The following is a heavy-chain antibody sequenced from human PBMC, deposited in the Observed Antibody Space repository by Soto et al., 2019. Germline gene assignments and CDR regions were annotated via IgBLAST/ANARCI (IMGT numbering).Heavy chain of an antibody. CDR3: ARNPDYYDSSGYLNWFDP. J-gene: IGHJ5*02. CDR1: GYSFTSYW. V-gene: IGHV5-51*01. D-gene: IGHD3-22*01. CDR2: IYPGDSDT. Sequence: PGESLKISCKGSGYSFTSYWIGWVRQMPGKALKWMGIIYPGDSDTRYSPSFQGQVTISADKSISTAYLQWSSLKASDTAMYYCARNPDYYDSSGYLNWFDPWGQGTLVTVSS.